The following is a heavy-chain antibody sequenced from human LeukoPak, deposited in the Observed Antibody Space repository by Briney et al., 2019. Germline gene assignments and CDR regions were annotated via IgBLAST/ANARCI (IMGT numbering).Heavy chain of an antibody. Sequence: SETLSLTYAVYGGSFSGYYWSWIRQPPGKGLEWIGEINHSGSTNYNPSLKSRVTISVDTSKNQFSLKLSSVTAADTAVYYCARGPLVYGSGSYFPYYFDYWGQGTLVTVSS. D-gene: IGHD3-10*01. V-gene: IGHV4-34*01. CDR2: INHSGST. J-gene: IGHJ4*02. CDR1: GGSFSGYY. CDR3: ARGPLVYGSGSYFPYYFDY.